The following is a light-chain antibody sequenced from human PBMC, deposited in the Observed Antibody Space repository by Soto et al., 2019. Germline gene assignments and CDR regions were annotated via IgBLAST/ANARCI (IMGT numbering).Light chain of an antibody. CDR2: GAS. CDR1: QSVSSSY. Sequence: EIVLTQSPGTLSLSPGERATLSCRASQSVSSSYLAWYQQKPGQAPRLLIYGASSRATGIPDRFSGSGSGTDLPLTISRLEREDFAVYYCQQYGSSPPYTFGQGTKLEIK. CDR3: QQYGSSPPYT. V-gene: IGKV3-20*01. J-gene: IGKJ2*01.